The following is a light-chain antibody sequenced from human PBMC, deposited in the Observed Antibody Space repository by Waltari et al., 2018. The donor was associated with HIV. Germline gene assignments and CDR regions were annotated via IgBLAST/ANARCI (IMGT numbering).Light chain of an antibody. Sequence: QSALTQPASVSGSPGQSITISCTGTSSDVGGYNYVSWYQQYPGKAPKLMICEVSNRPSGVSNRFSGSKSVSTASLTISGLQAEDEADYYCNSYTKNNTWVFGGGTKLTVL. CDR1: SSDVGGYNY. J-gene: IGLJ3*02. CDR3: NSYTKNNTWV. CDR2: EVS. V-gene: IGLV2-14*01.